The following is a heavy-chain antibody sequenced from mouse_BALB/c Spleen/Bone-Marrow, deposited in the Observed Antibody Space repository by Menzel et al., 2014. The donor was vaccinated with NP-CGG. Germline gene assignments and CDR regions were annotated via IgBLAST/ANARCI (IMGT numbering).Heavy chain of an antibody. Sequence: EVQLQESGGGLAQPGGSLKFSCAASGFDFRRYWMSWGRQAPRKGLEWIGEINPDSSTINYTPSLKDKFIISRDNAKNTLYLQMSKVRSEDTALYYCARLYYYGNFAYWGQGTTLTGTS. D-gene: IGHD1-1*01. J-gene: IGHJ2*01. CDR2: INPDSSTI. CDR1: GFDFRRYW. CDR3: ARLYYYGNFAY. V-gene: IGHV4-1*02.